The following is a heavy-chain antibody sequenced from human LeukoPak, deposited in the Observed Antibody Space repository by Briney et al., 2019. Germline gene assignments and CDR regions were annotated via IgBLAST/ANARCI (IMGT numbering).Heavy chain of an antibody. D-gene: IGHD2-2*01. J-gene: IGHJ5*02. Sequence: PSETLSLTCTVSVGSISSGGYYWGWIRQHPGKDLEWIGYIYDSGRTYYNPSLKSRITISVDTHKNQFSLRLSSVTAADTAVHYWARMCSSRDNWFDPWGQGTLVTVSS. CDR1: VGSISSGGYY. CDR2: IYDSGRT. V-gene: IGHV4-31*03. CDR3: ARMCSSRDNWFDP.